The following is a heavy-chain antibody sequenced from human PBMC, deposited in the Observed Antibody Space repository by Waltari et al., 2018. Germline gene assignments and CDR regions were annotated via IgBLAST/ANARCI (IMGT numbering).Heavy chain of an antibody. CDR2: ISGFGGST. V-gene: IGHV3-23*01. CDR1: GFTFSSYA. CDR3: AKATPWGIAVAGAFDS. J-gene: IGHJ4*02. D-gene: IGHD6-19*01. Sequence: EVQLLESGGGLVQPGGSLRLSCAASGFTFSSYAMSWVRQAPGKGLEWVSGISGFGGSTYYADSVKGRFTISRDNSKNTLYLQMNSLGAEDTAVYYCAKATPWGIAVAGAFDSWGQGTLVTVSS.